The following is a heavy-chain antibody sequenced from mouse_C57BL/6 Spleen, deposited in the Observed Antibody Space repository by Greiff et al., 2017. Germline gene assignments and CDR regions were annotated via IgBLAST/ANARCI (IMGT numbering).Heavy chain of an antibody. V-gene: IGHV1-80*01. CDR3: ARWGTTVVNYFDY. J-gene: IGHJ2*01. D-gene: IGHD1-1*01. Sequence: QVQLQQSGAELVKPGASVKISCKASGYAFSSYWMNWVKQRPGKGLEWIGQIYPGDGDTNYNGKFKGKATLTADKSSSTAYMQLSSLTSEDSAVYFCARWGTTVVNYFDYWGQGTTLTVSS. CDR1: GYAFSSYW. CDR2: IYPGDGDT.